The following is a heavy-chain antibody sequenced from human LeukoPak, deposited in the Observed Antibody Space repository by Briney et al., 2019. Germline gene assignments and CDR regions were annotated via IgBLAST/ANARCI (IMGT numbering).Heavy chain of an antibody. Sequence: GGSLRLSCAASGSTFSASGVHWVRQASGKRLEWVGRIATKTTNYATLYAASVKGRFTISRDDSQNTAYLQMTSLKTEDTALYYCTTHVSCGGDCYSNWGQGTLVTVSS. D-gene: IGHD2-21*02. CDR1: GSTFSASG. J-gene: IGHJ4*02. CDR2: IATKTTNYAT. CDR3: TTHVSCGGDCYSN. V-gene: IGHV3-73*01.